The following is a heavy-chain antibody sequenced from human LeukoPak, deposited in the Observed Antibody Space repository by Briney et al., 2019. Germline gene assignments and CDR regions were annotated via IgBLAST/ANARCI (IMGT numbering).Heavy chain of an antibody. Sequence: ASVKVSCKASGYTFTSYGTSWGPQAPGQGLEWMGWISAYNGNTNYAQKLQGRVTMTTDTSTSTAYMELRSLRSDDTAVYYCARDTAPYSSSSGSAYWGQGTLVTVSS. J-gene: IGHJ4*02. V-gene: IGHV1-18*01. CDR1: GYTFTSYG. CDR2: ISAYNGNT. CDR3: ARDTAPYSSSSGSAY. D-gene: IGHD6-6*01.